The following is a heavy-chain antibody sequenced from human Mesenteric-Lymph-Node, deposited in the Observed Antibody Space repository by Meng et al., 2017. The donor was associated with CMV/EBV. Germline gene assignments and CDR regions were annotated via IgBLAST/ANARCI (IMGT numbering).Heavy chain of an antibody. CDR1: GGSFSGYY. V-gene: IGHV4-34*01. CDR3: AGGQSSGDGGNLPAFDD. D-gene: IGHD4-23*01. CDR2: INHSGST. Sequence: SETLSLTCAVYGGSFSGYYWSWIRQPPGKGLEWIGEINHSGSTNYNPSHKSPVTITVDTSKNQYSLKLSSVTVADTAVDYCAGGQSSGDGGNLPAFDDWGQGTLVTVSS. J-gene: IGHJ4*02.